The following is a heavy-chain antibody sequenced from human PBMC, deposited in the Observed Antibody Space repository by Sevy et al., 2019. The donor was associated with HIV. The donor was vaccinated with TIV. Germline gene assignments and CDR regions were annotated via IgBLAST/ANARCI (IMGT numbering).Heavy chain of an antibody. J-gene: IGHJ4*02. CDR2: ISYSGST. D-gene: IGHD1-1*01. CDR1: GGSISTYY. CDR3: AGGGPALQKLDYFDY. V-gene: IGHV4-59*01. Sequence: SETLSLTCTVSGGSISTYYWSWIRQPPGKRLEYIGSISYSGSTYYNPSLTSRVTISIDPSKNQFFFKLSSVTAADTALYYCAGGGPALQKLDYFDYWGQGTLVTVSS.